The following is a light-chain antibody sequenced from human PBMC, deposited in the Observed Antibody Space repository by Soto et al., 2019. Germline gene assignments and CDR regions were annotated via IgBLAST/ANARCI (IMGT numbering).Light chain of an antibody. CDR3: HQYGTSST. CDR2: DTS. J-gene: IGKJ2*01. V-gene: IGKV3-20*01. Sequence: EIVLTQSPGAVSLSPGDRATLSCRASQSVSGTKLAWYQQKSDQAPSLLIYDTSVRATGIADRFSGGGSGTDFTLTISRLEPEDSAVYYCHQYGTSSTFGQGTKLEI. CDR1: QSVSGTK.